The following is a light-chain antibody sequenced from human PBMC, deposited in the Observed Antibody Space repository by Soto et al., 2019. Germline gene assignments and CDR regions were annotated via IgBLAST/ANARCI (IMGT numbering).Light chain of an antibody. CDR2: EVS. CDR3: SSDAGSNNFV. CDR1: SSDVGGYNY. Sequence: QSALTQPPSASGSPGQSVTISCTGTSSDVGGYNYVSWYQQHPGKAPKLMIYEVSKRPSGVPDRFSGSKSGNTASLTVSGLQAEDEGEYYCSSDAGSNNFVFGGGTKVTVL. V-gene: IGLV2-8*01. J-gene: IGLJ2*01.